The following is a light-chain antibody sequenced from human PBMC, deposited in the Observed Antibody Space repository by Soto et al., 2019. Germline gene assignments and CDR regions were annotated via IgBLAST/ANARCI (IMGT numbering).Light chain of an antibody. CDR3: QQYNNWPPFT. V-gene: IGKV3-15*01. CDR2: GAS. CDR1: QSVRGN. J-gene: IGKJ3*01. Sequence: EIVMTQSPATLSVSPGERATLSCRASQSVRGNLAWYQQKPGQAPRLLIYGASTRATGIPARFSGSGSGTEYTLTISSLQSEDFAVYYCQQYNNWPPFTFGPGTRVDI.